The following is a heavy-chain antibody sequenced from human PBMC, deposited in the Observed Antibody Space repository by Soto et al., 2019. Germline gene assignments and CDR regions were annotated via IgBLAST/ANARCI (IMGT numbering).Heavy chain of an antibody. D-gene: IGHD6-13*01. CDR1: GFTFSSYS. Sequence: EVHLVESGGGLVKPGGSLRLSCAASGFTFSSYSMNWVRQAPGKGLEWVSSISSSSSYIYYADSVKGRFTISRDNAKNALYVQKRSLGAEDTAVYSRARAEQQVVRGGYYYGMDVWGQGTTVTVSS. V-gene: IGHV3-21*01. CDR2: ISSSSSYI. J-gene: IGHJ6*02. CDR3: ARAEQQVVRGGYYYGMDV.